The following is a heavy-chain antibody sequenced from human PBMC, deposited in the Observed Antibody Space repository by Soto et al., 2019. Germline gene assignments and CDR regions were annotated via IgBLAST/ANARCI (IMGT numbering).Heavy chain of an antibody. CDR1: GYTFTGHS. J-gene: IGHJ4*02. V-gene: IGHV1-2*02. CDR3: ERVFFTATRFGKYYFDQ. CDR2: TNPNSGDT. D-gene: IGHD3-3*01. Sequence: GASVKVSCKASGYTFTGHSVLWVRQAPGQGLGWMGWTNPNSGDTNCAQKFQGRATMTRDSCFRTPYMGLNRXRSDDTAVYYFERVFFTATRFGKYYFDQCAQGTRVTVSS.